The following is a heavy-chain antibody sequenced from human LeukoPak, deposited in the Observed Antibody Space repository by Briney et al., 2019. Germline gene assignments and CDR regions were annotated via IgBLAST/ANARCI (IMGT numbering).Heavy chain of an antibody. CDR2: IYYSGST. D-gene: IGHD2-15*01. J-gene: IGHJ4*02. Sequence: PSETLSLTCAVYGGSFSGYYWSWIRQPPGKGLEWIGYIYYSGSTNYNPSLKSRVTISVDTSKNQFSLKLSSVTAADTAVYYCARHTFMRSGPLGFDYWGQGTLVTVSS. V-gene: IGHV4-59*08. CDR1: GGSFSGYY. CDR3: ARHTFMRSGPLGFDY.